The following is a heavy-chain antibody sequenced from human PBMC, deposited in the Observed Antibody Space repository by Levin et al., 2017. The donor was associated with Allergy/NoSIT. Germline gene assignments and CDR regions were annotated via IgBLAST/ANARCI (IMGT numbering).Heavy chain of an antibody. CDR2: INWNGGST. Sequence: GESLKISCAASGFTFDDYGMSWVRQAPGKGLEWVSGINWNGGSTGYADSVKGRFTISRDNAKNSLYLQMNSLRAEDTALYHCARGYSNLPEYWGQGTLVTVSS. D-gene: IGHD4-11*01. V-gene: IGHV3-20*01. CDR3: ARGYSNLPEY. CDR1: GFTFDDYG. J-gene: IGHJ4*02.